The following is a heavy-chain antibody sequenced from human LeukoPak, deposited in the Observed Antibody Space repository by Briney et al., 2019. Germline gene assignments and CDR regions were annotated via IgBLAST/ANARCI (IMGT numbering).Heavy chain of an antibody. CDR1: GESFSGYY. CDR2: INHSGST. CDR3: ARGYSSGWYSA. J-gene: IGHJ2*01. Sequence: SETLSLTCAVYGESFSGYYWSWIRQPPGKGLEWIGEINHSGSTNYNPSLKSRVTISVDTSKNQFSLKLSSVTAADTAVYYCARGYSSGWYSAWGRGTLVIVSS. D-gene: IGHD6-19*01. V-gene: IGHV4-34*01.